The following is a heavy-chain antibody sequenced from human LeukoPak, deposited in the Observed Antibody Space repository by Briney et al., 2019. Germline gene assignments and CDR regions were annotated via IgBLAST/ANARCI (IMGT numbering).Heavy chain of an antibody. V-gene: IGHV3-23*01. D-gene: IGHD6-19*01. CDR1: GITLSNYA. CDR2: ISGSGGST. J-gene: IGHJ6*02. CDR3: AKVEAVAGNYYYGMDV. Sequence: PGGSLRLSCAVSGITLSNYAMTWVRQAPGKGLEWVSAISGSGGSTYYADSVEGRFTISRDNSKNTLYLQMNSLRAEDTAVYYCAKVEAVAGNYYYGMDVWGQGTTVTVSS.